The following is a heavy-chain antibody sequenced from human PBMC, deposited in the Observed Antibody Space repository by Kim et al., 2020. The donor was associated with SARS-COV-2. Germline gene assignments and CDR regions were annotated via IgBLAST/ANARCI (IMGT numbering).Heavy chain of an antibody. J-gene: IGHJ6*02. Sequence: SETLSLTCTVSGGSVSSGSYYWSWIRQPPGKGLEWIGYIYYSGSTNYNPSLKSRVTISVDTSKNQFSLKLSSVTAADTAVYYCASGGYDFWSGYSLGYYYGMDVWGQGTTVTVSS. V-gene: IGHV4-61*01. CDR3: ASGGYDFWSGYSLGYYYGMDV. D-gene: IGHD3-3*01. CDR2: IYYSGST. CDR1: GGSVSSGSYY.